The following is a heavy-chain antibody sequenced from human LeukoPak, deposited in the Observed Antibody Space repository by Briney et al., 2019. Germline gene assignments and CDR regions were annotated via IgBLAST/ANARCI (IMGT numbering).Heavy chain of an antibody. CDR1: GYTFTSNY. CDR3: ARDRAMADY. CDR2: IYPRDGST. Sequence: RASVKVSCKASGYTFTSNYIHWVRQAPGQGLGWMGMIYPRDGSTSYAQKFQGRVTVTRDTSTSTVHMELSGLRSEDTAVYYCARDRAMADYWGQGTLVTVSS. J-gene: IGHJ4*02. V-gene: IGHV1-46*01. D-gene: IGHD5-18*01.